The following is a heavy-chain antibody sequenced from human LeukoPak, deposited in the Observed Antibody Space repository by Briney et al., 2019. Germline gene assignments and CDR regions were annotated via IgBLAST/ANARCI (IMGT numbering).Heavy chain of an antibody. CDR2: ISSNGGST. V-gene: IGHV3-64*01. Sequence: GGSLRLSCAASGFTFSSYVMHWVRQAPGKGLEYVSAISSNGGSTYYANSVKGRFTISRDNSKNTLYLQMNSLRAEDTAVYYCAKNKVIGRDYYMDVWGKGTTVTVSS. J-gene: IGHJ6*03. CDR1: GFTFSSYV. CDR3: AKNKVIGRDYYMDV.